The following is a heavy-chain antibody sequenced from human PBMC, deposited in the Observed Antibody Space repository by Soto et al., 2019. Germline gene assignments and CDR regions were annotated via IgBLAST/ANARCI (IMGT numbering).Heavy chain of an antibody. J-gene: IGHJ1*01. Sequence: ASVKVSCKASGYTFTGYYMHWVRQAPGQGLEWMGWINPNSGGTNYAQKFQGWVIMTRDTSISTAYMELSRLRSDDTAVYYCARVLGGSYGYFQHWGQGTLVTVSS. D-gene: IGHD1-26*01. CDR3: ARVLGGSYGYFQH. CDR2: INPNSGGT. CDR1: GYTFTGYY. V-gene: IGHV1-2*04.